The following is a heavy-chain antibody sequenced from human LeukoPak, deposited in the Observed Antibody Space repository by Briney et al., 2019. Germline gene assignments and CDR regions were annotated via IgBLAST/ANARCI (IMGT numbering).Heavy chain of an antibody. Sequence: ASVKVSCKASDYTFTSYAIIWVRQAPGQGLEWMGWISANNGNTNYAQKLQGRVTMTTDTSTSTADMELRTLTSDDTAVYYCARQIVGATNRFDPWGQGTLVTVSS. D-gene: IGHD1-26*01. J-gene: IGHJ5*02. CDR1: DYTFTSYA. CDR3: ARQIVGATNRFDP. CDR2: ISANNGNT. V-gene: IGHV1-18*01.